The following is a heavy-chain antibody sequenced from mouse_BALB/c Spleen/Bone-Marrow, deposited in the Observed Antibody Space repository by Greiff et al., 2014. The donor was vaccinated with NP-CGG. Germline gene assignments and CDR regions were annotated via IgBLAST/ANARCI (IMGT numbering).Heavy chain of an antibody. Sequence: VQLQQSRAELVERGASVKLSCTASGFNIKDTYMHWVKQRPEQGLEWIGRIDPANGNTKYDPKFQGKATITADTSSNTAYLQLSGLTSEDAAVYYCARCEYYAMDYWGQGTSVTVSS. CDR2: IDPANGNT. CDR1: GFNIKDTY. V-gene: IGHV14-3*02. CDR3: ARCEYYAMDY. J-gene: IGHJ4*01.